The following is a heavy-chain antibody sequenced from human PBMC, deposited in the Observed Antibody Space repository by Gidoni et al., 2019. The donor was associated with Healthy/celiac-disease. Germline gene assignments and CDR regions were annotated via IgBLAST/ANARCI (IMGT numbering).Heavy chain of an antibody. CDR2: ISWNSDSI. Sequence: EVQLVESGGGLVQPGRSLRLSCAASGFTFDDYAMHWVRQAPGKGLEWVSGISWNSDSIDYADSVKGRFTISRDNAKNSLYLQMNSLRSEDTALYYCAKDNQGYRGFDIWGQGTMVTVSS. CDR3: AKDNQGYRGFDI. CDR1: GFTFDDYA. V-gene: IGHV3-9*01. J-gene: IGHJ3*02. D-gene: IGHD3-10*01.